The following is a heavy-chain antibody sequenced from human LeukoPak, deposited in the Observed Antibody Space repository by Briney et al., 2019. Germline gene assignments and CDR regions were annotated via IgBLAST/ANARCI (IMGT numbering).Heavy chain of an antibody. CDR3: ATAITATTPFDP. J-gene: IGHJ5*02. V-gene: IGHV1-69*10. CDR2: IIPILGPA. D-gene: IGHD5-24*01. CDR1: GGTFSSYA. Sequence: SVKVSCKASGGTFSSYAISWVRQAPGQGREWMGGIIPILGPANYAQKFQSRVTITADKSTSTAYMELSSLRSEDTAVYYCATAITATTPFDPWGQGTLVTVSS.